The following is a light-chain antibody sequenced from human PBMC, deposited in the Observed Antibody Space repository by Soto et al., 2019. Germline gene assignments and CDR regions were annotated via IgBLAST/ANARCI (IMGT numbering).Light chain of an antibody. J-gene: IGLJ1*01. CDR1: SRALGIYKY. V-gene: IGLV2-14*01. CDR2: EVT. CDR3: SSYTTSSTRV. Sequence: QSALTQPPSVSGSTLQSIAISCTGSSRALGIYKYVYWYQQHPGKVPKLIIYEVTNRPSGVSNRFSGSKSGNTASLTSSGLQAEDEADYYCSSYTTSSTRVFGPGTKVTVL.